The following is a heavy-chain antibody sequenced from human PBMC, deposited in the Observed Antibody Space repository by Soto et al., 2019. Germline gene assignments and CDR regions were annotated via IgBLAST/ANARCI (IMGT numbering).Heavy chain of an antibody. J-gene: IGHJ4*02. V-gene: IGHV1-69*02. CDR3: ARVATIGLSGDY. CDR2: IIPILGIA. CDR1: GGTFSSYT. Sequence: QVQLVQSGAEVKKPGSSVKVSCKASGGTFSSYTISWVRQAPGQGLEWMGRIIPILGIANYAQKFQGRVTSTADKSTSTAYMELSSLRSEDTAVYYFARVATIGLSGDYWGQGTLVTVSS. D-gene: IGHD5-12*01.